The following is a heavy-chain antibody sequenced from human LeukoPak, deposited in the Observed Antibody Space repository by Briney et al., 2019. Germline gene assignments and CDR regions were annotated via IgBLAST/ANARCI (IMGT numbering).Heavy chain of an antibody. Sequence: GESLKISCKGSGYSSTNYWIGWVRQMPGEGLEWMGIMYPGDSGTRYSPSFQGQVTISADKSINAAYLQWSSLGASDTAMYYCAIHSSSSTTYYHGMDVWGQGTTVTVSS. J-gene: IGHJ6*02. CDR1: GYSSTNYW. V-gene: IGHV5-51*01. D-gene: IGHD6-13*01. CDR2: MYPGDSGT. CDR3: AIHSSSSTTYYHGMDV.